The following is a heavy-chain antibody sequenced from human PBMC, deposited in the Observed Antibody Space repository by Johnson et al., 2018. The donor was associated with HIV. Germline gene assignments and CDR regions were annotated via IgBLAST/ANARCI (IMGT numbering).Heavy chain of an antibody. Sequence: VQLVESGGGLVQPGRSLRLSCTTSEFIFGDYAMTWFRQAPTKGLEWVSFIRSKAYGETTEYAASVKGRFTISRDDSKSIAFLQMDSLKTEDTAMYYCTGGRDLRAFDIWGQGTMVTVSS. D-gene: IGHD2-21*02. CDR1: EFIFGDYA. J-gene: IGHJ3*02. V-gene: IGHV3-49*03. CDR3: TGGRDLRAFDI. CDR2: IRSKAYGETT.